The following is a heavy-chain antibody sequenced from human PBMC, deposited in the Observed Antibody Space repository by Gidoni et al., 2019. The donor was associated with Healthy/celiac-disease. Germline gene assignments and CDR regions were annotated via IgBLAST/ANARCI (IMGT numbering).Heavy chain of an antibody. CDR1: GFHFDYYA. CDR2: ISWNSGSI. Sequence: EVQLVESGGGLVQPGRSLRLSCSASGFHFDYYAMHWVRQGPGKGLEWVSGISWNSGSIGYADSVKGRFTISRDNAKNSLYLQMNSLRAEDTALYYCAKDGEGGISSGWLFDYWGQGTLVTVSS. J-gene: IGHJ4*02. V-gene: IGHV3-9*01. CDR3: AKDGEGGISSGWLFDY. D-gene: IGHD6-19*01.